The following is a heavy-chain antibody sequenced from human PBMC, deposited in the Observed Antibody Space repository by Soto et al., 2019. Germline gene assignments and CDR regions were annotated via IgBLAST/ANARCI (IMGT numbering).Heavy chain of an antibody. CDR3: ARVVAAAGTYYYYYMDV. CDR2: ISAYNGNT. V-gene: IGHV1-18*01. J-gene: IGHJ6*03. CDR1: GYTFTSYG. D-gene: IGHD6-13*01. Sequence: ASVKVSCKASGYTFTSYGISWVRQAPGQGLEWMGWISAYNGNTNYAQKLQGRVTMTTDTSTSTAYMELRSLRSDDTAVYYCARVVAAAGTYYYYYMDVWGKGTTVTV.